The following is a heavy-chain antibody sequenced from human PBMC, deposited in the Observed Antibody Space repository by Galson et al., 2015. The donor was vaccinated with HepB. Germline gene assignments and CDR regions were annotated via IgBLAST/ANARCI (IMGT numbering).Heavy chain of an antibody. D-gene: IGHD6-13*01. V-gene: IGHV5-10-1*01. Sequence: QSGAEVKKPGESLRISCKGSGYSFTSYWISWVRQMPGKGLEWMGRIDPSDSYTNYSPSSQGHVTISADKSISTAYLQWSSLKASDTAMYYCARLESSAGRPDWYFDYWGQGTLVTVSS. CDR1: GYSFTSYW. CDR2: IDPSDSYT. J-gene: IGHJ4*02. CDR3: ARLESSAGRPDWYFDY.